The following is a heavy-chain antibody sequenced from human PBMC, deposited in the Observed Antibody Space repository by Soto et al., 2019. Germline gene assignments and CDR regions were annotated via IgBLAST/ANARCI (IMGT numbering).Heavy chain of an antibody. CDR3: ARGGGHQNYYDSSGYYLDFFDI. Sequence: PGGSLRLSCAASGFTFSSYWMSWVRQAPGKGLEWVSYISSSSSTIYYADSVKGRFTISRDNAKNSLYLQMNSLRDEDTAVYYCARGGGHQNYYDSSGYYLDFFDIWGQGTMVTVSS. D-gene: IGHD3-22*01. CDR2: ISSSSSTI. V-gene: IGHV3-48*02. CDR1: GFTFSSYW. J-gene: IGHJ3*02.